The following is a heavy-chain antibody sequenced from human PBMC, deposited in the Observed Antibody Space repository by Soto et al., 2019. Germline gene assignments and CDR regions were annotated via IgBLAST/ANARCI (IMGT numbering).Heavy chain of an antibody. V-gene: IGHV2-70*11. D-gene: IGHD3-22*01. CDR2: IDWDDDK. CDR3: ARTTVYYYDSSGHRPSLDY. J-gene: IGHJ4*02. CDR1: GFSLTTSAMC. Sequence: GSGPTLVNPTQTLTLTCTFSGFSLTTSAMCVSWIRQSPGKALEWLARIDWDDDKYYNTSLKTRLTISKDTSKNQVVLTMINMDPVDTATYYCARTTVYYYDSSGHRPSLDYWGQGTLVTVSS.